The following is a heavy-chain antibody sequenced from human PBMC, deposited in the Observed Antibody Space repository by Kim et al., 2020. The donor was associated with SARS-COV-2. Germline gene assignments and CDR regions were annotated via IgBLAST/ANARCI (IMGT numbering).Heavy chain of an antibody. D-gene: IGHD2-2*01. J-gene: IGHJ4*01. CDR3: ARLYQLLSPAHFDY. CDR1: GGSITSSSYY. CDR2: IYYSGST. V-gene: IGHV4-39*01. Sequence: SETLSLTCIVSGGSITSSSYYWGWIRQPPGKGLDWIGSIYYSGSTYYSPSLKSRVTISVDTSKNQFSLKLSSVTAADTAVYFCARLYQLLSPAHFDYWG.